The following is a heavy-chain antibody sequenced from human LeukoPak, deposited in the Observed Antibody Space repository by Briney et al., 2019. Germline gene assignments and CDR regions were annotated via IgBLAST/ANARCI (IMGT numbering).Heavy chain of an antibody. CDR2: IYYSGST. J-gene: IGHJ4*02. Sequence: SETLSLTCTVSGGSLTSYYWSWIRQPPGKGLEWIGYIYYSGSTNYNPSLKSRVTVSVDTSNNQFSLKLSSVTAADTAVYYCARGGGLIFDYWGQGTLVTVSS. CDR1: GGSLTSYY. D-gene: IGHD2-8*01. V-gene: IGHV4-59*01. CDR3: ARGGGLIFDY.